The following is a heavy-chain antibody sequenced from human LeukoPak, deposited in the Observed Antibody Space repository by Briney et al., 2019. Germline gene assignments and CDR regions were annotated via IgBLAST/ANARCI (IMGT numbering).Heavy chain of an antibody. V-gene: IGHV4-34*01. CDR2: STHSGST. J-gene: IGHJ4*02. D-gene: IGHD2-2*01. CDR3: ARGRTGAAALDF. Sequence: SETPSLTCAVYGESFSDHYWTWIRQPPGKGLEWIGESTHSGSTNYNPSLKSRVTISVDTSKSQFSLKLTSMTAADTAVYYCARGRTGAAALDFWGPGTLVTVSS. CDR1: GESFSDHY.